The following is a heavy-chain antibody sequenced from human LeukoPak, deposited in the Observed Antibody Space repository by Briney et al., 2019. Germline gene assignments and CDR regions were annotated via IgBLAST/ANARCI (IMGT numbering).Heavy chain of an antibody. D-gene: IGHD3-10*01. CDR1: GGSISSGSYY. V-gene: IGHV4-61*02. CDR3: ARRRFMRPMDV. J-gene: IGHJ6*03. CDR2: IYTSGST. Sequence: SETLSLTRTVSGGSISSGSYYWRWVRQPAGKGLEWIGRIYTSGSTNYNPSLKSRVTISVDTSKNQFSLKLSSVTAADTAVYYCARRRFMRPMDVWDKGTTVTVSS.